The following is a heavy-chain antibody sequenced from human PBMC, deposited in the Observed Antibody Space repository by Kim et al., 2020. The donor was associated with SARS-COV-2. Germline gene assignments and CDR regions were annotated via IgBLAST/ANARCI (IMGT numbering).Heavy chain of an antibody. CDR1: GGSISSYY. CDR3: ARDPLDSSGYWRWFDP. J-gene: IGHJ5*02. D-gene: IGHD3-22*01. V-gene: IGHV4-59*01. Sequence: SETLSLTCTVSGGSISSYYWSWIRQPPGKGLEWIGYIYYSGSTNYNPSLKSRVTISVDTSKNQFSLKLSSVTAADTAVYYCARDPLDSSGYWRWFDPWGQGTLVTVSS. CDR2: IYYSGST.